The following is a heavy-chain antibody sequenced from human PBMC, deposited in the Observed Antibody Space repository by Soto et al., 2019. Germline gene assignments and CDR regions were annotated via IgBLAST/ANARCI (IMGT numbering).Heavy chain of an antibody. Sequence: LRLSCAASGFTFSSYAMHWVRQAPGKGLEWVAVISYDGSNKYYADSVKGRFTISRDNSKNTLYLQMNSLRAEDTAVYYCARDFVLISDYWGQGTLVTVS. V-gene: IGHV3-30-3*01. J-gene: IGHJ4*02. D-gene: IGHD2-21*01. CDR2: ISYDGSNK. CDR3: ARDFVLISDY. CDR1: GFTFSSYA.